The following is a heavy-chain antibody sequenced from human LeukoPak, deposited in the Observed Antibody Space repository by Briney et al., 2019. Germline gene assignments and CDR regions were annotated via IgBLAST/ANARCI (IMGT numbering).Heavy chain of an antibody. V-gene: IGHV3-30*02. CDR2: IPYDGSNT. J-gene: IGHJ4*02. Sequence: GGSLRLSCAASGFTFSSYEMNWVRQAPGKGLEWVAFIPYDGSNTYYADSVKGRFTISRDNSKNTLYLQMESLRTEDTGVYFSVKEHTYFDNSGSYYFDSWGQGTLVTVSS. CDR3: VKEHTYFDNSGSYYFDS. CDR1: GFTFSSYE. D-gene: IGHD3-22*01.